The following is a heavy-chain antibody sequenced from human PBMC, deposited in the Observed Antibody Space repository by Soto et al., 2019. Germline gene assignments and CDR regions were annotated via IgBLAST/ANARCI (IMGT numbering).Heavy chain of an antibody. D-gene: IGHD6-19*01. CDR2: ISWNSGSI. Sequence: GGSLRLSCAASGFTFDDYAMHWVRQAPGKGLEWVSGISWNSGSIGYADSVKGRFTISRDNAKNSLYLQMNSLRAEDTALYYCEKDIASLSGGWTYFDYGGQGTLVTVPS. CDR1: GFTFDDYA. J-gene: IGHJ4*02. V-gene: IGHV3-9*01. CDR3: EKDIASLSGGWTYFDY.